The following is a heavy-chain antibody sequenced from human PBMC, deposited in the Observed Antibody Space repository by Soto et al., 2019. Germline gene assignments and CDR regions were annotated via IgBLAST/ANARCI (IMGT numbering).Heavy chain of an antibody. V-gene: IGHV3-48*04. D-gene: IGHD5-18*01. J-gene: IGHJ5*01. CDR1: GFTFSISH. CDR2: ITSSSDTI. Sequence: PGGSLRLSCAASGFTFSISHMNWVRQAQGRGLEWVAYITSSSDTIYYSDSVKGRFTISRDNAKNTLYLHMNSLRPEDTAIYFCTRDQDTYGQAVFASWGQGTLVTVSS. CDR3: TRDQDTYGQAVFAS.